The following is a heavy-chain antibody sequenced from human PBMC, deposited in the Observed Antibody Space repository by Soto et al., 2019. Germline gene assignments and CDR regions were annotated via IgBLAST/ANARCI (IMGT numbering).Heavy chain of an antibody. CDR3: ARERESYCSGGSCYSGWFDP. D-gene: IGHD2-15*01. CDR1: GYTFTSYG. V-gene: IGHV1-18*01. J-gene: IGHJ5*02. Sequence: QVQLVQSGAEVKKPGASVKVSCKASGYTFTSYGISWVRQAPGQGLEWMGWISAYNGNTNYAQKLQGRVTMTTDTSTSKAYMELRSLRSDDTAVYYCARERESYCSGGSCYSGWFDPWGQGTLVTVSS. CDR2: ISAYNGNT.